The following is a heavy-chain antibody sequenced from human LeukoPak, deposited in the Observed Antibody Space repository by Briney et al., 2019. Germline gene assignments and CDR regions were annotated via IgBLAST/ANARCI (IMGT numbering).Heavy chain of an antibody. J-gene: IGHJ4*02. D-gene: IGHD1-26*01. CDR2: IGDSGSGG. CDR1: GFNFNYFA. Sequence: PGGSLRLSCSASGFNFNYFAMSWVRQAPGKRLEWVSTIGDSGSGGSYADSVRGRFTISRDNSKNMVYLQMHRLRVDDSAVYYCSRIKYSGNSGYHFDYWGQGTLVTVSS. V-gene: IGHV3-23*01. CDR3: SRIKYSGNSGYHFDY.